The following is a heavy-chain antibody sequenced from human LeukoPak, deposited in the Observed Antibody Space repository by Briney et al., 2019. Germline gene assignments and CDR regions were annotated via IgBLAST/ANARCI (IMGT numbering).Heavy chain of an antibody. CDR1: GYTFTAYY. CDR3: ARAGGGYSSGWGAFDI. Sequence: ASVTVSCKASGYTFTAYYIHWVRQAPGQGLECMGWINPARGGTSYAQKFQGRVTMTSDRSISTAYTELSRLRSDDTAVYFCARAGGGYSSGWGAFDIWGQGTMVTVSS. J-gene: IGHJ3*02. CDR2: INPARGGT. D-gene: IGHD5-18*01. V-gene: IGHV1-2*02.